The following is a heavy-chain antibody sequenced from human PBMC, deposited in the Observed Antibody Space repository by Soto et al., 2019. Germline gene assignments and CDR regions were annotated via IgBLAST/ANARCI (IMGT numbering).Heavy chain of an antibody. V-gene: IGHV1-18*01. CDR2: ISAYNGNT. D-gene: IGHD5-12*01. CDR3: ARFPYSGYDPPSLDY. Sequence: AAVKVSCKACGCTFTRYGISWVRQAPGQGLEWMGWISAYNGNTNYAQKLQGRVTMTTDTSTSTAYMELRSLRSDDTAVYYCARFPYSGYDPPSLDYWGQGTLVTVSS. J-gene: IGHJ4*02. CDR1: GCTFTRYG.